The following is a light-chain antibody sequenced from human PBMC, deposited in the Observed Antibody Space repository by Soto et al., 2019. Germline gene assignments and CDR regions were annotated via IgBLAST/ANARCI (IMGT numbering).Light chain of an antibody. CDR3: AAWDDSLNGVV. CDR1: SSNIGSHT. Sequence: QAVVTQPPSASGTPGQTIAISCSGGSSNIGSHTVNWYQQLPGTAPRLLIYSNTQRPSGVPGRFSASKSGTSASLAISGLQSEYEGDYYCAAWDDSLNGVVFGGWTKLTVL. CDR2: SNT. J-gene: IGLJ2*01. V-gene: IGLV1-44*01.